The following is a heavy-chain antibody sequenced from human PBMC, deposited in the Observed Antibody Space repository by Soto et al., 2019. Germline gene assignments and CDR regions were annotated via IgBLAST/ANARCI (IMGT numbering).Heavy chain of an antibody. CDR2: IIPVSGTA. J-gene: IGHJ4*02. CDR3: ARGRGARFLTALDY. Sequence: QVQLVQSGAEVKKPGSSVKLSCKVSGGTFISYAISWVRQAPGRGLEWMGGIIPVSGTANYTQQFQGRVSLTADKSTSTAYTELSSLRFEDTDLSSWARGRGARFLTALDYWGQGTLVTVSS. V-gene: IGHV1-69*06. CDR1: GGTFISYA. D-gene: IGHD3-3*01.